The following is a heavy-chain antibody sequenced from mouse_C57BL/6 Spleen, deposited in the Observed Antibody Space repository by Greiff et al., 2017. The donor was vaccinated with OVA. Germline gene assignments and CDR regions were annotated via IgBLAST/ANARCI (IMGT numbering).Heavy chain of an antibody. Sequence: VQLQQSGPELVKPGASVKISCKASGYTFTDYYMNWVKQSHGKSLEWIGDINPNNGGTSYNQKFKGKATLTVDKSSSTAYMELRSLTSEDSAVYYCARSRGYDLFDYWGQGTTLTVSS. J-gene: IGHJ2*01. CDR1: GYTFTDYY. CDR2: INPNNGGT. V-gene: IGHV1-26*01. CDR3: ARSRGYDLFDY. D-gene: IGHD2-2*01.